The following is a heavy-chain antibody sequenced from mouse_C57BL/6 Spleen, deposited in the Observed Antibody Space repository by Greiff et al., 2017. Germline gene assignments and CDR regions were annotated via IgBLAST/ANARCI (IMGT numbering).Heavy chain of an antibody. Sequence: EVKLQESGAELVRPGASVKLSCTASGFNIKDDYMHWVKQRPEQGLEWIGWIDPENGDTEYASKFQGKATITADTSSNTAYLQLSSLTSEDTAVYYCTSSSPYWYFDVWGTGTTVTVSS. D-gene: IGHD1-1*01. V-gene: IGHV14-4*01. CDR2: IDPENGDT. CDR3: TSSSPYWYFDV. CDR1: GFNIKDDY. J-gene: IGHJ1*03.